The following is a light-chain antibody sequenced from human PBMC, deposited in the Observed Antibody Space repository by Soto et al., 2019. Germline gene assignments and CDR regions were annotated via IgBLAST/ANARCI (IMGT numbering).Light chain of an antibody. J-gene: IGKJ2*01. CDR3: QQYNNWPPRT. Sequence: EIVMSQSPASLSVSPGETATLSCRASQSISNSLAWYQQKPGQAPSLLIYGASTRATGIPARFSGSGSGTEFTLTISSLQSEDSALYYCQQYNNWPPRTFGQGTKVDIK. CDR2: GAS. V-gene: IGKV3-15*01. CDR1: QSISNS.